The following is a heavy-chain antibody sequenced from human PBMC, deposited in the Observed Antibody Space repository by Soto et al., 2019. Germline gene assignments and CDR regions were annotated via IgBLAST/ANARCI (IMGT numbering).Heavy chain of an antibody. CDR2: IHNDGSTT. CDR1: GFTFSSYW. V-gene: IGHV3-74*01. D-gene: IGHD1-7*01. J-gene: IGHJ4*01. CDR3: ARDTWNSY. Sequence: EVQVVESGGGLVQPGGSVRLSCAASGFTFSSYWMHWVRQAPGKGLMWVSRIHNDGSTTRYADSVKGRFTISRDNAKNTLYLKMSSLRVEDTAVYYCARDTWNSYWGQGTLVTVSS.